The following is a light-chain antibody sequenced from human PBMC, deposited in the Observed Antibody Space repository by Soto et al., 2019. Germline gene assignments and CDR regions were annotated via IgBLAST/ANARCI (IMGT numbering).Light chain of an antibody. CDR2: GNN. V-gene: IGLV1-40*01. Sequence: QSVLTQPPSVSGAPGQMVTISCTGSSSDIGAGYDVRWYQQLPGTAPKLLIYGNNNRPSGVPDRFSGSKSGTPASLAITGLQAEDEADYYCQSFDTSMTGCYVFGTGTKVTVL. J-gene: IGLJ1*01. CDR3: QSFDTSMTGCYV. CDR1: SSDIGAGYD.